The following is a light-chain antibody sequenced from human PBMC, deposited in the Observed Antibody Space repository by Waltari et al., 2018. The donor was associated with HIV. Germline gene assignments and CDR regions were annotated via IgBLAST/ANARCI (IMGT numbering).Light chain of an antibody. J-gene: IGLJ2*01. CDR1: SRDVGSYNL. CDR3: CSYAGSSTLV. CDR2: EGS. V-gene: IGLV2-23*01. Sequence: QSALTQPASVSGSPGQSITISCTGTSRDVGSYNLVSWYQQHPGKAPKLMIYEGSKRPSWVSNRFSGSKSGNTASLTISGLQAEDEADYYCCSYAGSSTLVFGGGTKLTVL.